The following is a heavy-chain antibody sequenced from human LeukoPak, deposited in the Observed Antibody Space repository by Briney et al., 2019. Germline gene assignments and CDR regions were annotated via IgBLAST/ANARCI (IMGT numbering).Heavy chain of an antibody. CDR2: IYYSGST. Sequence: SATPSLTCTVSGGSISSYYWSWIRQPPGKGLEWIGYIYYSGSTNYNPSLKSRVTISVDTSKNQFSLKLSSVTAADTAVYYCARVPVAGRTFDYWGQGTLVTASS. D-gene: IGHD6-19*01. CDR3: ARVPVAGRTFDY. CDR1: GGSISSYY. J-gene: IGHJ4*02. V-gene: IGHV4-59*01.